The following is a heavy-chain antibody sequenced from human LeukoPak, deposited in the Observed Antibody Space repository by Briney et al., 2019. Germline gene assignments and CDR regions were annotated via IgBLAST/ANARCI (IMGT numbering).Heavy chain of an antibody. V-gene: IGHV1-69*13. D-gene: IGHD3-22*01. CDR1: GYTFTSYG. Sequence: SVKVSCKASGYTFTSYGISWVRQAPGQGLEWMGGIIPIFGSANYAQKFQGRVTITADESTSTAYMELSSLRSEDTAVYYCARGNYYDSSGYSPLDYWGQGTLVTVSS. J-gene: IGHJ4*02. CDR2: IIPIFGSA. CDR3: ARGNYYDSSGYSPLDY.